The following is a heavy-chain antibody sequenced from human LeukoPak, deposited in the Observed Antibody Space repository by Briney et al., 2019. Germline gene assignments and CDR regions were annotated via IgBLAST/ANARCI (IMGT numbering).Heavy chain of an antibody. J-gene: IGHJ4*01. V-gene: IGHV4-59*08. CDR2: IYYSGGT. CDR3: ARHGNTGPVSGLPLDH. D-gene: IGHD6-19*01. Sequence: SETLSLTCTVSGDSINGYFWSWIRQPPGQGLEWVGYIYYSGGTSYNPSLGGRITVSLDTSRNQFFLRLTSVTPADTAMYYCARHGNTGPVSGLPLDHWGHGTLVSVSS. CDR1: GDSINGYF.